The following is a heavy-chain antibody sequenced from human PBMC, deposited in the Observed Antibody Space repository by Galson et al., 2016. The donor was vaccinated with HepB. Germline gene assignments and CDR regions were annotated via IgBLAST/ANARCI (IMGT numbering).Heavy chain of an antibody. J-gene: IGHJ4*02. D-gene: IGHD3-16*01. CDR3: AREITLLAAN. V-gene: IGHV1-18*01. CDR2: INTYNGHT. Sequence: SVKVSCKASGYSFTSNGISWVRQAPGQGLEWMGWINTYNGHTYYAQKVQGRVSMTTETSTSTAYMELRSLRSDDTAVYYGAREITLLAANWGQGTLVTVSS. CDR1: GYSFTSNG.